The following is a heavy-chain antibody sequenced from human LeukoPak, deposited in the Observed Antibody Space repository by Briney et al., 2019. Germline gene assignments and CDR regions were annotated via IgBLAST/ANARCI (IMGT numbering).Heavy chain of an antibody. J-gene: IGHJ6*03. CDR1: GFTFTSYS. D-gene: IGHD1-1*01. CDR2: INSSSSYI. Sequence: GGSLKLSCAASGFTFTSYSMNWVRQAPGQGLEWVSCINSSSSYIYYAHTVKGRFTISRDKAKNSLYLQMNSLRAEDTAVYYCATQREAYYYYMDVWGKETTVTVSS. V-gene: IGHV3-21*01. CDR3: ATQREAYYYYMDV.